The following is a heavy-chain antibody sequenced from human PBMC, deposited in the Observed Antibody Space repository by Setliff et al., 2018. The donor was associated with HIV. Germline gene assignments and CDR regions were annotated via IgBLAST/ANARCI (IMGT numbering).Heavy chain of an antibody. J-gene: IGHJ4*02. CDR2: IIPIFGTT. D-gene: IGHD3-3*01. Sequence: SVKVSCKTSGGTFSSFGISWVRQAPGQGLEWMGRIIPIFGTTNHAQKFQGRVTITADKSTSTAYMELSSLRSEDTAVYYCARGVPNYDFWSGYYTYYFDYWGQGTLVTVSS. V-gene: IGHV1-69*06. CDR1: GGTFSSFG. CDR3: ARGVPNYDFWSGYYTYYFDY.